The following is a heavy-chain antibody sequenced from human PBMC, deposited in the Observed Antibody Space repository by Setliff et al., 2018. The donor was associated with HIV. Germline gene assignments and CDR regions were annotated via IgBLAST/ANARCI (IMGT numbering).Heavy chain of an antibody. CDR3: AGGGAVSADFDS. J-gene: IGHJ5*01. V-gene: IGHV4-30-4*08. CDR1: GGSITSGDYH. CDR2: IYYTGST. Sequence: SETLSLTCTVSGGSITSGDYHWSWIRQPPGKGLAWIGYIYYTGSTYYNPSLKRRLTISIDTSKKQFSLSLNSLTAADTAVHFSAGGGAVSADFDSWGQGTLVTVSS. D-gene: IGHD3-16*01.